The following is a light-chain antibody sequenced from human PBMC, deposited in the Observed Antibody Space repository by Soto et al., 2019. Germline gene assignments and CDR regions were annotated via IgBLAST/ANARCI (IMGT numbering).Light chain of an antibody. CDR3: QQYNVWPPWT. CDR2: GAS. V-gene: IGKV3-15*01. J-gene: IGKJ1*01. Sequence: EIGMTQSPATLSVSPGERATLSCRASQSVSSNLAWYQQKPGQAPRLLIYGASTRATGIPARFSGSGSGTEFTLTISSLQSEDSAIYYCQQYNVWPPWTFGQGTKVDIK. CDR1: QSVSSN.